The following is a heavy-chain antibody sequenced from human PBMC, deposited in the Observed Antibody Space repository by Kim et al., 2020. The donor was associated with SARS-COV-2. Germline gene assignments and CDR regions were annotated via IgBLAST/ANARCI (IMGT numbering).Heavy chain of an antibody. CDR3: ARLIPDYDSSGYYYGY. J-gene: IGHJ4*02. Sequence: ASVKVSCKASGYTFTSYAMNWVRQAPGQGLEWMGWINTNTGNPTYAQGFTGRFVFSLDTSVSTAYLQISSLKAEDTAVYYCARLIPDYDSSGYYYGYWGQGTLVTVSS. CDR1: GYTFTSYA. V-gene: IGHV7-4-1*02. D-gene: IGHD3-22*01. CDR2: INTNTGNP.